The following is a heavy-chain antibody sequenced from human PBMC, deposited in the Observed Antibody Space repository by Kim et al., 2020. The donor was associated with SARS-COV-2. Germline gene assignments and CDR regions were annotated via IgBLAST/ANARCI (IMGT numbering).Heavy chain of an antibody. D-gene: IGHD4-17*01. J-gene: IGHJ4*02. CDR2: IKQDGSEK. CDR3: ARDKGGDYSVETGNFDY. CDR1: GFTFSSYW. V-gene: IGHV3-7*01. Sequence: GGSLRLSCAASGFTFSSYWMSWVRQAPGKGLEWVANIKQDGSEKYYVDSVKGRFTISRDNAKNSLYLQMNSLRAEDTAVYYCARDKGGDYSVETGNFDYWGQGTLVTVSS.